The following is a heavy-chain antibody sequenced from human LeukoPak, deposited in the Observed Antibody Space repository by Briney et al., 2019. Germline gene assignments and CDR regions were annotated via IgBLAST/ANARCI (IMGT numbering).Heavy chain of an antibody. Sequence: ASVKVSCKASGYTFTDYYMHWVRQAPGQGLEWMGRISPNSGGTHYAQKFQGRVTMTRDTSISTAYMELSRLRSDDTAVYYCARGNYDSSGYYSIDYWGQGTLVTVSS. D-gene: IGHD3-22*01. CDR3: ARGNYDSSGYYSIDY. CDR1: GYTFTDYY. CDR2: ISPNSGGT. V-gene: IGHV1-2*06. J-gene: IGHJ4*02.